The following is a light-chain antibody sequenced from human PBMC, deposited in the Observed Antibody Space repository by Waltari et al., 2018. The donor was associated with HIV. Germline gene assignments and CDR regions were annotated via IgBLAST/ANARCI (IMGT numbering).Light chain of an antibody. CDR1: SPDLGSYNY. CDR2: EVN. J-gene: IGLJ2*01. Sequence: QSALTQPPSASGSPGQSVPISCTGTSPDLGSYNYVPWYQQHPGKPPKLLIYEVNKRPSGVPDRFSGSKSGDTASLTVSGLQAEDEADYYCSSYAGSNIVLFGGGTKLTVL. CDR3: SSYAGSNIVL. V-gene: IGLV2-8*01.